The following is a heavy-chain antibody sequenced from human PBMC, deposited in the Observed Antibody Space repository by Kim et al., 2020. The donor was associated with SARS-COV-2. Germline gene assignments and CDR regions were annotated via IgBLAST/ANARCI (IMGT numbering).Heavy chain of an antibody. Sequence: GGSLRLSCAVSGFPFSNYAMTWVRQAPGKGLEWVSVSSPSGDSTYYADSVRGRFTISRDNSKNTLYLQMNSLRADDTAVYYCARDDTLTLVRGVFNYWGQGTLVTVSS. CDR1: GFPFSNYA. V-gene: IGHV3-23*01. CDR3: ARDDTLTLVRGVFNY. J-gene: IGHJ4*02. D-gene: IGHD3-10*01. CDR2: SSPSGDST.